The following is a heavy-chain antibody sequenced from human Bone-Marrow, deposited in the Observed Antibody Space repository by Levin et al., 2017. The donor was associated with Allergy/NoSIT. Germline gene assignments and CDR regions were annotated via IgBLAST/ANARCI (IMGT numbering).Heavy chain of an antibody. D-gene: IGHD3-10*01. CDR1: GFTFSSYS. CDR3: ARVGITMVRGVIITYYYYGMDV. V-gene: IGHV3-21*01. CDR2: ISSSSSYI. J-gene: IGHJ6*02. Sequence: AGGSLRLSCAASGFTFSSYSMNWVRQAPGKGLEWVSSISSSSSYIYYADSVKGRFTISRENAKNSLYLQMNSLRAEDTAVYYCARVGITMVRGVIITYYYYGMDVWGQGTTVTVSS.